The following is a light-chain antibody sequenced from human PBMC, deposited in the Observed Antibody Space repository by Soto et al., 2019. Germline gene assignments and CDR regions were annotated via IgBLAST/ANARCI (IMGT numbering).Light chain of an antibody. J-gene: IGLJ2*01. CDR1: KLGEKY. V-gene: IGLV3-1*01. Sequence: SYELTQPPSVSVSPGQTASISCSGDKLGEKYACWYQQKPGQSPVLVIYEDRKRPSGIPERFSGSNSGNTATLTISGTQAMDEADYYCQAWDNNAAVFGGGTKLTVL. CDR3: QAWDNNAAV. CDR2: EDR.